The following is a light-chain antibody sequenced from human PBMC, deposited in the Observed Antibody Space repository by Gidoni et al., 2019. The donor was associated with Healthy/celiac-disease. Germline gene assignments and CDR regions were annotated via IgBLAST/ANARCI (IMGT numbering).Light chain of an antibody. Sequence: DIQMTQSPSTLSASVGDSVTITCRASQSISTWLAWYQHKPGKAPKLLIYKASSLESGVPSRFSGSGSGTEFTLTISSLQPDDFATYYCQQYNNYSPTFXQXTKVEIK. CDR3: QQYNNYSPT. V-gene: IGKV1-5*03. CDR1: QSISTW. J-gene: IGKJ1*01. CDR2: KAS.